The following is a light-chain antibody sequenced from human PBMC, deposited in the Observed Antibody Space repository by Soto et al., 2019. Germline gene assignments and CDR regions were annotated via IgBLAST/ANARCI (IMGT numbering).Light chain of an antibody. CDR1: QRISTW. CDR3: QQYNSYPWT. Sequence: DIQLTQSPSTLSASVGDRVIITCRTSQRISTWLAWYQQKPGKAPQPPIYAASTLESGVPSRFSGSGSGTEFTLTISSLQPDDFATYYCQQYNSYPWTFGQGSTVEIK. J-gene: IGKJ1*01. CDR2: AAS. V-gene: IGKV1-5*01.